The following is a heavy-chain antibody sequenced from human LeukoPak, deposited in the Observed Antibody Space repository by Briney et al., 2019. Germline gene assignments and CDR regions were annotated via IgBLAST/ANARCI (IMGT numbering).Heavy chain of an antibody. CDR3: ARGYYYDSSGYCPFDY. Sequence: SETLSLTCTVSGGSISSYYWSWIRQPPGKGLEWIGYIYYSGSTNYNPSLKSRATISVDTSKNQFSLKLSSVTAADTAVYYCARGYYYDSSGYCPFDYWGQGTLVTVSS. J-gene: IGHJ4*02. D-gene: IGHD3-22*01. V-gene: IGHV4-59*01. CDR2: IYYSGST. CDR1: GGSISSYY.